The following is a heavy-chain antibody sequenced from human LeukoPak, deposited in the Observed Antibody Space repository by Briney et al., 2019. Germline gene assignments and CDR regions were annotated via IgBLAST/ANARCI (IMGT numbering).Heavy chain of an antibody. V-gene: IGHV3-30*03. CDR3: ARGKWLPLPDY. D-gene: IGHD6-19*01. CDR2: ISYDGSNK. Sequence: GRSLRLSCAASGFTFSNYGMHWVRQAPGKGLEWVAVISYDGSNKYYADSVKGRFTISRDNSKNTVYLQMNSLRAEDTAVYYCARGKWLPLPDYWGQGTLVTVSS. CDR1: GFTFSNYG. J-gene: IGHJ4*02.